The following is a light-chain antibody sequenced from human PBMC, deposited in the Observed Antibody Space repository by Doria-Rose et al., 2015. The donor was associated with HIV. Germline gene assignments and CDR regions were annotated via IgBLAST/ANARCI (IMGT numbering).Light chain of an antibody. CDR1: QSFSSTY. CDR2: DGS. V-gene: IGKV3-20*01. Sequence: EIVMTQSPGTLSLSPGERATLSCRASQSFSSTYLAWYQQKPGQAHSLLIYDGSTRATGIPDRFSAGGSGTDFTLTINRLEPEDFALYYCHQYGTSWTFGQGTKVEV. J-gene: IGKJ1*01. CDR3: HQYGTSWT.